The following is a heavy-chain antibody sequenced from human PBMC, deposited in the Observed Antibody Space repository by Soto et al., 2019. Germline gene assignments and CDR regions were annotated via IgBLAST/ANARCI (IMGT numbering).Heavy chain of an antibody. Sequence: QLVETGGGLVQPGGSLKLSCSGSGFSLSGSAIHWVRQASGQGLEWRGRIRDKANNDATAYAAPVKGRFTISRDETQNVLFLQMNSLKTEDTAIYYCTRPPSGSYGDDSDSCGQGTQVSVSS. J-gene: IGHJ4*02. D-gene: IGHD1-26*01. V-gene: IGHV3-73*02. CDR3: TRPPSGSYGDDSDS. CDR1: GFSLSGSA. CDR2: IRDKANNDAT.